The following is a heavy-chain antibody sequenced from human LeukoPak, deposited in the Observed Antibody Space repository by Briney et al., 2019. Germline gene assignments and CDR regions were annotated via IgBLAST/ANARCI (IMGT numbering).Heavy chain of an antibody. CDR3: ARLPLGYYDSSGYWDY. Sequence: PSETLSLTCTVSGGPISSRSYYWGWIRQPPGKGLEWIGSIYYGGSPSYNPSFSGRVTISVDTSKNQFSMRLSSVTAADMAVYYCARLPLGYYDSSGYWDYWGQGTLVTVSS. J-gene: IGHJ4*02. CDR1: GGPISSRSYY. V-gene: IGHV4-39*01. CDR2: IYYGGSP. D-gene: IGHD3-22*01.